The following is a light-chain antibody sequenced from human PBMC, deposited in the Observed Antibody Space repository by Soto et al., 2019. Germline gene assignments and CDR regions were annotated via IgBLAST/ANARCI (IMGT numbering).Light chain of an antibody. CDR2: GAS. Sequence: EIVMTQSPATLSVSPGERATLSCRASQRVRSNLAWYQQKPGQAPRLLIYGASTRATGIPARFGGSGSGTEFTLTISSLQSEDFAVYYCQQYNNWPSFTFGPGTKVDIK. CDR3: QQYNNWPSFT. CDR1: QRVRSN. V-gene: IGKV3-15*01. J-gene: IGKJ3*01.